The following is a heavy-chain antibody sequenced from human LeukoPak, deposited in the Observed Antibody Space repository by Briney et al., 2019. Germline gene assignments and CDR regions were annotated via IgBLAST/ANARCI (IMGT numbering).Heavy chain of an antibody. V-gene: IGHV4-34*01. CDR3: ARQKKIVLVVYAIGYYFDY. D-gene: IGHD2-8*02. J-gene: IGHJ4*02. Sequence: SETLSLTCAVYGESFSGYYWSWIRQSPGKGLEWIGEINHSGSTNYNPSLKSRVIMSVDMAKNQFSLRLSSVTAAGTAVYYCARQKKIVLVVYAIGYYFDYWGQGTLVTVSS. CDR2: INHSGST. CDR1: GESFSGYY.